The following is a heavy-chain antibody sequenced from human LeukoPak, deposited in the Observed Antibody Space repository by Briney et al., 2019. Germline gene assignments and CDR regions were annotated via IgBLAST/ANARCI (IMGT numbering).Heavy chain of an antibody. D-gene: IGHD5-18*01. J-gene: IGHJ4*02. V-gene: IGHV1-18*01. CDR2: ISAYNGNT. Sequence: ASVKVSCKASGGTFSSYAISWVRQAPGQGLEWMGWISAYNGNTNYAQKLQGRVTMTTDTSTSTAYMELRSLRSDDTAVYYCARETRGYSYGSPDYWGQGTLVTVSS. CDR3: ARETRGYSYGSPDY. CDR1: GGTFSSYA.